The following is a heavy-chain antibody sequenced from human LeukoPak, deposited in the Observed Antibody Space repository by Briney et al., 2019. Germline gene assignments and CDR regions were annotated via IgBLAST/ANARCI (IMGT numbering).Heavy chain of an antibody. CDR3: AKVLIWTYGSGNYYKGAFDI. V-gene: IGHV3-53*01. CDR1: GFTVSSNY. Sequence: GGSLRLSCAASGFTVSSNYMSWVRQAPGKGLEWVSVIYSGDSTDYADSVKGRFTISRDNSKNTLYLQMNSLRAEDTAVCYCAKVLIWTYGSGNYYKGAFDIWGQGTMVTVFS. CDR2: IYSGDST. D-gene: IGHD3-10*01. J-gene: IGHJ3*02.